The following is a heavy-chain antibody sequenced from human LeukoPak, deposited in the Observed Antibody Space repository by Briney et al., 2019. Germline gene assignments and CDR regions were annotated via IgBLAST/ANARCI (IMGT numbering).Heavy chain of an antibody. D-gene: IGHD3-22*01. Sequence: ASVKVSCKASGYTFTSYDINWVRQATGQGLEWMGWMNPNSGNTGYAQKLQGRVTMTTDTSTSTAYMELRSLRSDDTAVYYCARGDYYDSSGYYPAGYFDYWGQGTLVTVSS. CDR3: ARGDYYDSSGYYPAGYFDY. CDR1: GYTFTSYD. J-gene: IGHJ4*02. V-gene: IGHV1-8*02. CDR2: MNPNSGNT.